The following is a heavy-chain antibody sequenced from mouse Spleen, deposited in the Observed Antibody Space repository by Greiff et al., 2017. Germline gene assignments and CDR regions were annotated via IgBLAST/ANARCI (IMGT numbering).Heavy chain of an antibody. D-gene: IGHD2-10*02. CDR3: ARRKYGNYGAMDY. Sequence: EVQLVESGGGLVKRGGSLKLSCAASGFTFSSYAMSWVRQTPEKRLEWVATISSGGGNTYYPDSVKGRFTISRDNAKNTLYLQMSSLKSEDTAMYYCARRKYGNYGAMDYWGQGTSVTVSS. CDR1: GFTFSSYA. CDR2: ISSGGGNT. V-gene: IGHV5-9-3*01. J-gene: IGHJ4*01.